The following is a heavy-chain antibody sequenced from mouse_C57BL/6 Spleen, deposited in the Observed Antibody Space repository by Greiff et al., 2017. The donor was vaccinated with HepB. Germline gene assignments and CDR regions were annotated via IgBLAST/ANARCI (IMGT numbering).Heavy chain of an antibody. Sequence: EVQLVESGGGLVKPGGSLKLSCAASGFTFSDYGMHWVRQAPEKGLEWVAYISSGSSTIYYADTVKGRFTISRDNAKNTLFLQMTSLRSEDTAMYYCARLSYYYGSLMDYWGQGTSVTVSS. J-gene: IGHJ4*01. D-gene: IGHD1-1*01. CDR2: ISSGSSTI. CDR3: ARLSYYYGSLMDY. CDR1: GFTFSDYG. V-gene: IGHV5-17*01.